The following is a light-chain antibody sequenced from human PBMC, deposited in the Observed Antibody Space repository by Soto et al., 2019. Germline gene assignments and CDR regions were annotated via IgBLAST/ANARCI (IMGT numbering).Light chain of an antibody. CDR2: EVN. V-gene: IGLV2-14*01. J-gene: IGLJ3*02. Sequence: QSAQTQPASVSGSPGQSITISCTATSTDIGAYNYVAWYQHHPGRAPRVILYEVNKRPSGVSDRFSGSKSVNTASLTISGLQAEDEADYYCSSYTTSSPPCVFGGGTQVTVL. CDR3: SSYTTSSPPCV. CDR1: STDIGAYNY.